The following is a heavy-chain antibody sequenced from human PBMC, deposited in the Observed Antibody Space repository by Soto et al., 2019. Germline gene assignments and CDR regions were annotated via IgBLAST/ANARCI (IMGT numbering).Heavy chain of an antibody. V-gene: IGHV4-59*08. J-gene: IGHJ5*02. Sequence: ASETLSLTCSVSGGSINNYYWTWIRQPPGMGLEWIGYVYYTGTTGYNPSLKSRVTISIDGSKNQISLKLSSVTAADTAFYYCARLGGYYHSLDTWGQGTLVTVS. CDR2: VYYTGTT. CDR3: ARLGGYYHSLDT. D-gene: IGHD3-22*01. CDR1: GGSINNYY.